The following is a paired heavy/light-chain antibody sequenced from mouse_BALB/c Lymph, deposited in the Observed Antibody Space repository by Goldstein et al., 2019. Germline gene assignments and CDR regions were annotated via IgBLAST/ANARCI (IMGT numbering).Light chain of an antibody. CDR3: QQWNYPLIT. CDR1: SSVSY. CDR2: EIS. V-gene: IGKV4-86*01. J-gene: IGKJ4*01. Sequence: EIVLTQSPAITAASLGQKVTITCSASSSVSYMHWYQQKSGTSPKPWIYEISKLASGVPARFSGSGSGTSYSLTISSMEAEDAAIYYCQQWNYPLITFGSGTKLEIK.
Heavy chain of an antibody. D-gene: IGHD2-1*01. CDR3: ARKQGNYSAWFAY. J-gene: IGHJ3*01. CDR2: IWGGGST. CDR1: GFSLSRYS. Sequence: QVQLKESGPGLVAPSQSLSITCTVSGFSLSRYSVHWVRQPPGKGLEWLGMIWGGGSTDYNSALKSRLSISKDNSKSQVFLKMNSLQTDDTAMYYCARKQGNYSAWFAYWGQGTLVTVSA. V-gene: IGHV2-6-4*01.